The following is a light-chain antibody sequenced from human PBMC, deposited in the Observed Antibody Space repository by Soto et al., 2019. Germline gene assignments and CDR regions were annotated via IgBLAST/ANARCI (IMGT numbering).Light chain of an antibody. J-gene: IGLJ2*01. Sequence: QLVLTQPPSASGTPGQRVTISCSGSSSNSGMNTVNWYQQLPGTAPKLLMYRNSQRPSGVPDRFSGSKSGTSASLAISGLHSEDEADYYCATWYDSMNAVVFGGGTKLTVL. CDR1: SSNSGMNT. V-gene: IGLV1-44*01. CDR3: ATWYDSMNAVV. CDR2: RNS.